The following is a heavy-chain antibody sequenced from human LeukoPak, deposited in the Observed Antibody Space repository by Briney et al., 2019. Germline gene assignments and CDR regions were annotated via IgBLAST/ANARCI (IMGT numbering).Heavy chain of an antibody. J-gene: IGHJ5*02. D-gene: IGHD2-2*01. V-gene: IGHV1-69*06. Sequence: ASLRVSSKASRDSFTIYAISCVRQAPGQGLEWMGRIIPIFDKANYAQKFQGRVTITADKSTSTAYIELSSLRSEDTAVYYCARGVRPTHCSSTSCYAPNWFDPWGQGTLVTASS. CDR2: IIPIFDKA. CDR3: ARGVRPTHCSSTSCYAPNWFDP. CDR1: RDSFTIYA.